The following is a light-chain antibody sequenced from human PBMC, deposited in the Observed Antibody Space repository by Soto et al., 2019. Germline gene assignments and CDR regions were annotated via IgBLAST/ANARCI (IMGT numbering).Light chain of an antibody. V-gene: IGKV3-20*01. CDR2: GAS. CDR1: QSVDSAF. CDR3: QQYASSLT. J-gene: IGKJ1*01. Sequence: EIVLTQSPGSLSLSLGERATLSCRASQSVDSAFFAWYQQKPGQPPRLLMYGASRRATGIPDRFSGSGSGPDFTLTISRLEPEEFAVYYCQQYASSLTFGQGTKVEI.